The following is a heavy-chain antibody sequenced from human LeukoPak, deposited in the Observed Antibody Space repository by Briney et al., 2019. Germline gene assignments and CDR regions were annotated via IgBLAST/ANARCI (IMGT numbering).Heavy chain of an antibody. J-gene: IGHJ4*02. CDR3: ARWVGLQSEYYFDY. D-gene: IGHD5-24*01. CDR2: IYYSGST. CDR1: GGSISSYY. Sequence: WETLSLTCTVSGGSISSYYWSWIRQPPGKGLEWIGYIYYSGSTNYNPSLKRRVTISVDTSKNQFSLKLSSVTAADTAVYYCARWVGLQSEYYFDYWGQGTLVSVSS. V-gene: IGHV4-59*01.